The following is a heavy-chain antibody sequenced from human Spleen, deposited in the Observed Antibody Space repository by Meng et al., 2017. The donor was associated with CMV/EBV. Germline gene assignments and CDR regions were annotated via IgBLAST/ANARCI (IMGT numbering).Heavy chain of an antibody. CDR2: IYWKDDK. CDR3: VHIDFWSHLAIDY. CDR1: GFSLTTGGLA. J-gene: IGHJ4*02. V-gene: IGHV2-5*01. D-gene: IGHD3/OR15-3a*01. Sequence: FCGFSLTTGGLAVGWIRQAPGKALEWLAVIYWKDDKLYNPPLSSRLTITKDTSKNQVVLTLTHLDPVDTATYYCVHIDFWSHLAIDYWGQGTLVTVSS.